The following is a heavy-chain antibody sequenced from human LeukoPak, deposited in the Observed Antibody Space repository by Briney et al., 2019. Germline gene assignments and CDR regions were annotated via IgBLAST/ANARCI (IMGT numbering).Heavy chain of an antibody. CDR3: ARATEGYSYGYRVYYYYYMDV. D-gene: IGHD5-18*01. J-gene: IGHJ6*03. V-gene: IGHV3-7*01. Sequence: GGSLRLSCAASGFTFSSYWMSWVRQAPGKGLEWVANIKEDGSQTSYVDSVKGRFTISRDNAKNSLYLQMNSLRAEDAAVYYCARATEGYSYGYRVYYYYYMDVWGKGTTVTVSS. CDR1: GFTFSSYW. CDR2: IKEDGSQT.